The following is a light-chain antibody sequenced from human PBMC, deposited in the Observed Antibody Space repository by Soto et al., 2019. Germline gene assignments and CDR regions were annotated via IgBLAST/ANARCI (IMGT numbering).Light chain of an antibody. J-gene: IGKJ2*01. CDR3: QQEGSSPVT. CDR1: QSVSSSY. V-gene: IGKV3-20*01. CDR2: GAS. Sequence: EIVLTQSPGTLSLSPGERATLSCRASQSVSSSYLAWYQQKPGQAPRLLIYGASSRATGIPDRFSGSGSGTDFTLTISRLEPEDCAVYYCQQEGSSPVTFGQGTKLEIK.